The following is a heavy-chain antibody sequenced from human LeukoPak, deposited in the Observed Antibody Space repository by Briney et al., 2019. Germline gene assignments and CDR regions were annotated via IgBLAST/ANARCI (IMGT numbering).Heavy chain of an antibody. CDR2: ISYDGSNK. V-gene: IGHV3-30*04. J-gene: IGHJ4*02. CDR3: AKPAGYYYDSSGLDY. CDR1: GFTFSSYA. D-gene: IGHD3-22*01. Sequence: PGGSLRLSCAASGFTFSSYAMHWVRQAPGKGLEWVAVISYDGSNKYYADSVKGRFTISRDNSKNTLYLQMNSLRAEDTAVYYCAKPAGYYYDSSGLDYWGQGTLVTVSS.